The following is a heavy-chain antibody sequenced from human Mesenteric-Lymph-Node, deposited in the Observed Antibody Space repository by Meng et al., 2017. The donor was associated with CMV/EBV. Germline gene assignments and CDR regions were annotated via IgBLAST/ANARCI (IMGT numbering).Heavy chain of an antibody. J-gene: IGHJ4*02. D-gene: IGHD6-13*01. Sequence: CAVYGCSFRCYYCSFIRQPPGKVLELIGYINHRGSTNYHPSLTSRVTISVDTSKNQFSLKLNSVTAADTAVYYCANLVAAAGLAFDYWGQGTLVTVSS. CDR1: GCSFRCYY. CDR3: ANLVAAAGLAFDY. V-gene: IGHV4-34*01. CDR2: INHRGST.